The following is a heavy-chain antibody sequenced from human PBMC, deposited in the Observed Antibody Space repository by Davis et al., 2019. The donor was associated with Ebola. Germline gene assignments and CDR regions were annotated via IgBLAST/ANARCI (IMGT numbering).Heavy chain of an antibody. CDR1: GFIVSDKY. J-gene: IGHJ6*02. CDR2: IYRDGRT. V-gene: IGHV3-53*01. Sequence: GESLKISCAASGFIVSDKYMSWVRQAPGKGLEWVSVIYRDGRTYHADSVKGRFTISRDNAKNTLYLQMNSLRAEDTAVYYCARGGYYTQIYYYHGMDVWGQGTTVTVSS. D-gene: IGHD3-22*01. CDR3: ARGGYYTQIYYYHGMDV.